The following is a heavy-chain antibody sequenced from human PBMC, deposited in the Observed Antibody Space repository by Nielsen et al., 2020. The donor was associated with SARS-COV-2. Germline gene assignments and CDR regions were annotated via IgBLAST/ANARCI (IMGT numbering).Heavy chain of an antibody. J-gene: IGHJ6*02. V-gene: IGHV4-34*01. Sequence: SETLSLTCAVYGGSFRGYFWSWIRQTPTKGLEWIGEIDQNGRIDYNPSLQSRVSILEDTYRRTFSLRMTSVTAADTAVYYCARKRYGELSFNPYYATDVWGQWTTVTVSS. D-gene: IGHD3-10*01. CDR1: GGSFRGYF. CDR2: IDQNGRI. CDR3: ARKRYGELSFNPYYATDV.